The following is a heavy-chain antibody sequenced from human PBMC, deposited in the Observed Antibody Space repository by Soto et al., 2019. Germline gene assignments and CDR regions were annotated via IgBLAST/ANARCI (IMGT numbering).Heavy chain of an antibody. CDR2: IGTAGDT. J-gene: IGHJ6*02. Sequence: GGSLRLSCAASGFTFSSYDMHWVRQATGKGLEWVSAIGTAGDTYYPGSVKGRFTISRENAKNSLYLQMNSLRAGDTAVYYCARVGPMGAAAGSGTLDYYYGMDVWGQGTTVTVS. CDR3: ARVGPMGAAAGSGTLDYYYGMDV. V-gene: IGHV3-13*01. CDR1: GFTFSSYD. D-gene: IGHD6-13*01.